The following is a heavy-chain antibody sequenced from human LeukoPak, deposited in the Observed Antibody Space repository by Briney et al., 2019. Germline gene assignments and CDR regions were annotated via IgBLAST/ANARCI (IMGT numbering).Heavy chain of an antibody. V-gene: IGHV1-2*02. D-gene: IGHD6-13*01. CDR2: INPNSGGT. CDR3: ARDQRRAAAGTMVLYY. Sequence: GASVKLSCKASGYTFTGYYMHWVRQAPGQGLEWMGWINPNSGGTNYAQKFQGRVTMTRDTSISTAYMELSRLRSDDTAVYYCARDQRRAAAGTMVLYYWGQGTLVTVSS. J-gene: IGHJ4*02. CDR1: GYTFTGYY.